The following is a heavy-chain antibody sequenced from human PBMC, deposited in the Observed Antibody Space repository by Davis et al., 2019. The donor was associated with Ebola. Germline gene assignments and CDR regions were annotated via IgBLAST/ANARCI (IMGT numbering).Heavy chain of an antibody. CDR2: INPHNGNT. V-gene: IGHV1-18*04. J-gene: IGHJ4*02. Sequence: ASVKVSCKASGYTFTNSGITWVRQAPGQGLEWMGWINPHNGNTNYAQNVQGRVTMTTDTSTSTAYMEVGSLKSDDTAVYYCAKDSEYCISTSCEKWFDYWGQGTLVTVSS. CDR1: GYTFTNSG. CDR3: AKDSEYCISTSCEKWFDY. D-gene: IGHD2-2*01.